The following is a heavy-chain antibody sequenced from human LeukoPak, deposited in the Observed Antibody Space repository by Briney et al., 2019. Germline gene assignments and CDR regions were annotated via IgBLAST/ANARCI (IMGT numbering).Heavy chain of an antibody. D-gene: IGHD5-18*01. CDR2: ISSISNYI. CDR1: GITFSRYA. J-gene: IGHJ4*02. CDR3: AKAKTQAMVLPGNY. Sequence: PGGSLRLSCAASGITFSRYAMNWVHQAPGKGLEWVSYISSISNYIQYADSVKGRFTISRDNAKNSLYLQMNSLRDEDTAVYYCAKAKTQAMVLPGNYWGQGTLVTVSS. V-gene: IGHV3-48*02.